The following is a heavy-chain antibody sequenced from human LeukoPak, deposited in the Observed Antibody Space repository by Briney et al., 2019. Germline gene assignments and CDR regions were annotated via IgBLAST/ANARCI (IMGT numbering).Heavy chain of an antibody. V-gene: IGHV4-59*08. CDR2: IYYTGST. CDR1: GASITSHY. D-gene: IGHD6-19*01. Sequence: PSETLSLTCTVSGASITSHYWSWIRQPPGKGLEWIGYIYYTGSTNYNPSLKSRVTISVDTSKNQFSLKLSSVTAADTAVYYCARNAAVATSRSWFAPWGQGTLVTVSS. J-gene: IGHJ5*02. CDR3: ARNAAVATSRSWFAP.